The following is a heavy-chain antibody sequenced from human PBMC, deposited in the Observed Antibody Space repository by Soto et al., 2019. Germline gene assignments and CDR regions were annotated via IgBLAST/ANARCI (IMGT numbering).Heavy chain of an antibody. V-gene: IGHV3-23*01. CDR3: AKDPSDFGVVPTHYFDY. CDR2: ISGSGGST. CDR1: GFTFSSYA. Sequence: GGSLRLSCAASGFTFSSYAMSWVRQAPGKGLEWVSAISGSGGSTYYADSVKGRFTISRDNSKNTLYLQMNSLRAEDTAVYYCAKDPSDFGVVPTHYFDYWGQGTLVTVSS. D-gene: IGHD3-3*01. J-gene: IGHJ4*02.